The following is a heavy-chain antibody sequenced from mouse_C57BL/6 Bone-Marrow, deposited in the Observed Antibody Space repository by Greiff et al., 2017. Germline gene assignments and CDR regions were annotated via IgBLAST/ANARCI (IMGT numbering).Heavy chain of an antibody. J-gene: IGHJ2*01. CDR1: GYTFTSYW. CDR3: ARRGENYFDY. D-gene: IGHD2-13*01. Sequence: VQLQQPGAELVMPGASVKLSCKASGYTFTSYWMHWVKQRPGQGLEWIGEIDPSDSYTNYNQTFKGKSTLTVDKSSSTAYMQLSSLTSEDSAVYYCARRGENYFDYWGQGTTLTVSS. CDR2: IDPSDSYT. V-gene: IGHV1-69*01.